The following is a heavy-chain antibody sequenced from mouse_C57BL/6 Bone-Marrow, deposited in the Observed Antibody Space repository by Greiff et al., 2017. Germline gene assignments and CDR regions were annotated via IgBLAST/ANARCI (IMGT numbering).Heavy chain of an antibody. J-gene: IGHJ4*01. CDR3: ARLRTTVVEAMDY. CDR1: GYSITSDY. CDR2: ISYSGST. Sequence: DVQLVESGPGLAKPSQTLSLTCSVTGYSITSDYWNWIRKFPGNKLEYMGYISYSGSTYYNPSLNSRISITRDTSNNQYYLQLNSVTTEDTATYYCARLRTTVVEAMDYWGQGTSVTVSS. V-gene: IGHV3-8*01. D-gene: IGHD1-1*01.